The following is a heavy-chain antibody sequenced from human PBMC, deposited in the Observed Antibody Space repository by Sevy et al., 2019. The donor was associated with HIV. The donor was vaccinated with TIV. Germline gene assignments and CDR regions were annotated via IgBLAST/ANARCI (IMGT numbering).Heavy chain of an antibody. CDR1: GGTFSSYA. CDR3: ARRSYCSSTSCYTGGYNWFDP. D-gene: IGHD2-2*02. CDR2: IIPIFGTA. V-gene: IGHV1-69*13. J-gene: IGHJ5*02. Sequence: ASVKVSCKASGGTFSSYAISWVRQAPGQGLEWMGGIIPIFGTANYAQKFQGRVTITPDESTSTAYMELSSLRSEDTAVYYCARRSYCSSTSCYTGGYNWFDPWGQGTLVTVSS.